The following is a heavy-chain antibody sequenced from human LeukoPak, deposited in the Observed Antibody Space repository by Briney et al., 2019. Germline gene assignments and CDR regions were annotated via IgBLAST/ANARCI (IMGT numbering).Heavy chain of an antibody. V-gene: IGHV3-21*01. J-gene: IGHJ4*02. CDR2: ISSSSSYI. Sequence: GGSLRLSCAASGFTFSSYSMNWVRQAPGKGREWVSSISSSSSYIYYADSVKGRFTISRDNAKNSLYLQMNSLRAEDTAVYYCARMGYSYGLDDYWGQGTLVTVSS. CDR3: ARMGYSYGLDDY. D-gene: IGHD5-18*01. CDR1: GFTFSSYS.